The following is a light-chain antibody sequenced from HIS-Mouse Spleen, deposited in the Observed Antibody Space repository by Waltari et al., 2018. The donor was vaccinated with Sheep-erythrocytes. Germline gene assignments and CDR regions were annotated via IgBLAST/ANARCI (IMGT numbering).Light chain of an antibody. CDR2: KAS. J-gene: IGKJ2*01. CDR1: QSISSW. CDR3: QQYNSYSRT. Sequence: DIQMTQSPSNLSASVGDRVTITCRASQSISSWFAWYQQKPGKAPKLLIYKASSLESGVPSRFSGSGSGTEFTLTISSLQPDDFATYYCQQYNSYSRTFGQGTKLEIK. V-gene: IGKV1-5*03.